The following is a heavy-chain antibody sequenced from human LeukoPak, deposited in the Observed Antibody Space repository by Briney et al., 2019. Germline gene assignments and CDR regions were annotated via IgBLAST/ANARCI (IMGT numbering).Heavy chain of an antibody. CDR1: GGSISSGDYY. CDR3: ARGYCSGGSCYSEFDY. CDR2: IYYSGST. V-gene: IGHV4-30-4*01. J-gene: IGHJ4*02. D-gene: IGHD2-15*01. Sequence: SETLSLTCTVSGGSISSGDYYWSWIRQPPGKGLEWIGYIYYSGSTYYNPSLKSRVTISVDTSKNQFSLKLSSVTAADTAVYYCARGYCSGGSCYSEFDYWGQGTLVTVPS.